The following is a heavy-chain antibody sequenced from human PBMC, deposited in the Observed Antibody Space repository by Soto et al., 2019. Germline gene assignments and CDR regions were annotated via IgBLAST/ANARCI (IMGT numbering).Heavy chain of an antibody. V-gene: IGHV4-31*03. CDR2: IYYSGST. CDR3: ARNPHSWNDKYYFDY. CDR1: SGSINSDGFC. J-gene: IGHJ4*02. Sequence: QVQLQESGPGLVKPSQTLSLTCSVSSGSINSDGFCWSWIRQHPGKGLEWIGYIYYSGSTYYNPSLKRRVTISVDTSNNQFSLKLSSVTAADTAVYYCARNPHSWNDKYYFDYWGQGTLVTVSS. D-gene: IGHD1-20*01.